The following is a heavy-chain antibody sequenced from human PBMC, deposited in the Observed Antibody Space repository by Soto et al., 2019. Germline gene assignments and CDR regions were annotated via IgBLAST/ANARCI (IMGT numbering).Heavy chain of an antibody. Sequence: EVQILESGGGMIQPGGSLRLCCAGSGFMFSSFAMTWVRQAPGKGLEWVSTTRSNGEHTYYADSVKGPFTVSRDNSKNTLFLEMSSLRAEDSAIYYCAKDSKSVSVSAARVYGMDVWGQGTTVTVSS. CDR3: AKDSKSVSVSAARVYGMDV. V-gene: IGHV3-23*01. CDR1: GFMFSSFA. CDR2: TRSNGEHT. J-gene: IGHJ6*02. D-gene: IGHD2-2*01.